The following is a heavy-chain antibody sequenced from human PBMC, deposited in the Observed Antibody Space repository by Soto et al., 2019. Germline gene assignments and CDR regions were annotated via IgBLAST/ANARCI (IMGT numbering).Heavy chain of an antibody. Sequence: GGSLRLSCAASGFTFSAYTMNWVRQAPGRGLEWVAYIKNNGSDIYYADSVKGRFTISRDNAKNALYLQMNSLRAEDTAAYYCGRAGYCSGANCYTSSSSAFDYWGQGTLVTVSA. J-gene: IGHJ4*02. V-gene: IGHV3-21*01. CDR3: GRAGYCSGANCYTSSSSAFDY. D-gene: IGHD2-2*02. CDR2: IKNNGSDI. CDR1: GFTFSAYT.